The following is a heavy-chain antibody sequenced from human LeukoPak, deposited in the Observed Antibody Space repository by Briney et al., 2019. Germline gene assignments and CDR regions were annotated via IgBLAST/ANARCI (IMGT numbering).Heavy chain of an antibody. CDR1: GGSISSYY. V-gene: IGHV4-59*01. J-gene: IGHJ3*02. CDR2: IYYSGST. CDR3: ARAEYNCGSPDAFDI. Sequence: SETLSLTCTVSGGSISSYYWSWIRQPPGKGLEWIGYIYYSGSTNYNPSLKSRVTISVDTSKNQFSLKLSSVTAADTAVYYCARAEYNCGSPDAFDIWGQGTMVTVSS. D-gene: IGHD1-20*01.